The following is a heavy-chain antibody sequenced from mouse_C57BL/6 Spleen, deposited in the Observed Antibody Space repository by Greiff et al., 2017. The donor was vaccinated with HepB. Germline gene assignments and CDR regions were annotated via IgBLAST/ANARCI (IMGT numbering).Heavy chain of an antibody. CDR1: GYSITSGYY. CDR3: AREGDGNYDGYFDY. D-gene: IGHD2-1*01. V-gene: IGHV3-6*01. Sequence: VQLQQSGPGLVKPSQSLSLTCSVTGYSITSGYYWNWIRQFPGNKLEWMGYISYDGSNNYNPSLKNRISITRDTSKNQFFLKLNSVTTEDTATYYCAREGDGNYDGYFDYWGQGTTLTVSS. CDR2: ISYDGSN. J-gene: IGHJ2*01.